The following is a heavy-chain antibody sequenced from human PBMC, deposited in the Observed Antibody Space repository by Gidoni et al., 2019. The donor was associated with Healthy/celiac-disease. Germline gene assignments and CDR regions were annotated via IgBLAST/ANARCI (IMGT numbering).Heavy chain of an antibody. CDR2: ISWNSGSI. V-gene: IGHV3-9*01. J-gene: IGHJ4*02. Sequence: EVQLVESGGGLVQPGRSLRLSCAASGFTFDDYAMHWVRQAPGKGLEWVSGISWNSGSIGYADSVKGRFTISRDNAKNSLYLQMNSLRAEDTALYYCAKARGYFDYWGQGTLVTVSS. D-gene: IGHD3-10*01. CDR1: GFTFDDYA. CDR3: AKARGYFDY.